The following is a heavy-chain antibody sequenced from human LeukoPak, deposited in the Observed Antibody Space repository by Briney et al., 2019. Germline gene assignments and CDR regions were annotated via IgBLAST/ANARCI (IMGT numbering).Heavy chain of an antibody. D-gene: IGHD3-22*01. CDR2: INHSGST. CDR1: GGSFSGYY. V-gene: IGHV4-34*01. Sequence: PSETLSLTCAVYGGSFSGYYWSWIRQPSGKGLEWIGEINHSGSTNYNPALKSRVTISVDAIKNQFSLNLSSVTAADTAVYYCARGRYYYDSSGSGYYYYMDVWGKGTTVTVSS. CDR3: ARGRYYYDSSGSGYYYYMDV. J-gene: IGHJ6*03.